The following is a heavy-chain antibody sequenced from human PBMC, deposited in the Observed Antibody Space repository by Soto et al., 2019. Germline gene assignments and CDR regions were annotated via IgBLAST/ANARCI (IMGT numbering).Heavy chain of an antibody. CDR1: GYTFTGYY. V-gene: IGHV1-2*02. Sequence: QVQLVQSGAEVKKPGASVKVSCKASGYTFTGYYMHWVRQAPGQGLEWMGWINPNSGGTNYAQKFQGRVTMTRDTSISTAYMELSRLRSDDTAVYYCARDNRDSSSSSWFDPWGQGTLVTVSS. CDR3: ARDNRDSSSSSWFDP. CDR2: INPNSGGT. J-gene: IGHJ5*02. D-gene: IGHD6-6*01.